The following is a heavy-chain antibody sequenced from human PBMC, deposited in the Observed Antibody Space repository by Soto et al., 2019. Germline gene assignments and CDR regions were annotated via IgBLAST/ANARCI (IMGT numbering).Heavy chain of an antibody. D-gene: IGHD5-12*01. CDR2: IYYNDDR. CDR1: GFSFTTAGVA. CDR3: AHSDGGYEIIYFDF. J-gene: IGHJ4*02. Sequence: GPTLVNPTQTLTLTCTFSGFSFTTAGVAVGWIRQTPGGALEWLTLIYYNDDRRFSPSLKTRLTITGDTSKNQVVLSLTNVDPGDTATYFCAHSDGGYEIIYFDFWGQGIPVTVSS. V-gene: IGHV2-5*01.